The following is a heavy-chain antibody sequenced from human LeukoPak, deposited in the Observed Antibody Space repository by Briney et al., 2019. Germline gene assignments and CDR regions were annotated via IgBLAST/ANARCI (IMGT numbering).Heavy chain of an antibody. CDR2: ISYDGSNK. V-gene: IGHV3-30-3*01. J-gene: IGHJ3*02. CDR1: GFTFSSYA. D-gene: IGHD3-10*01. CDR3: ARVSGI. Sequence: GGSLRLSCAASGFTFSSYAMHWVRQAPGKGLEWVAVISYDGSNKYYADSAKGRFTISRDNSKNTLYLQMNSLRAEDTAVYYCARVSGIWGQGTMVTVSS.